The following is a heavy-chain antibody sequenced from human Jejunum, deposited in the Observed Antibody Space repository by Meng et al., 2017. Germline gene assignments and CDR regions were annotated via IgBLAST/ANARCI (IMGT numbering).Heavy chain of an antibody. Sequence: VDVVEAGGDLVKPGGSLRLSCAAPGFTFSSYAMHWVRQAPGKGLEWVAVISNDGSRQYYPDSVKGRLTISRDNSRNTLYVQMNSLSAEDTAVYYCAKDGGIGFTDFDYWGQGTLVTVSS. CDR2: ISNDGSRQ. CDR1: GFTFSSYA. V-gene: IGHV3-30*01. CDR3: AKDGGIGFTDFDY. J-gene: IGHJ4*02. D-gene: IGHD3-3*01.